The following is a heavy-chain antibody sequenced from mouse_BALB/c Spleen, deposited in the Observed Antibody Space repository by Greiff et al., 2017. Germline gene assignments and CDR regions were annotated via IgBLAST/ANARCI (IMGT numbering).Heavy chain of an antibody. J-gene: IGHJ2*01. CDR1: GYTFTDYA. CDR3: ARGGYGSSLETY. Sequence: VQLQQSGAELVRPGVSVKISCKGSGYTFTDYAMHWVKQSHAKSLEWIGVISTYYGDASYNQKFKGKATMTVDKSSSTAYMELARLTSEDSAIYYCARGGYGSSLETYWGQGTTLTVSS. V-gene: IGHV1S137*01. D-gene: IGHD1-1*01. CDR2: ISTYYGDA.